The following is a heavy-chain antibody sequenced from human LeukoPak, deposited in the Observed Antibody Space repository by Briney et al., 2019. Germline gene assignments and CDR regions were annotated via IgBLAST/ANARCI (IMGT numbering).Heavy chain of an antibody. CDR3: AKDHGYCSSTSCYYFDY. V-gene: IGHV3-30*18. Sequence: GGSLRLSCAASGFTFSSYGMHWVRQAPGKGLEWVAVISYDGSNKYYADSVKGRFTISRDNSKNTLYLQMNSLRAEDTAVYYCAKDHGYCSSTSCYYFDYWGQGTLVTVSS. D-gene: IGHD2-2*01. J-gene: IGHJ4*02. CDR1: GFTFSSYG. CDR2: ISYDGSNK.